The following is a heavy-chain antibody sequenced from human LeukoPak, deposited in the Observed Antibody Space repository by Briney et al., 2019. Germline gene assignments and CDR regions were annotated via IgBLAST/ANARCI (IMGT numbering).Heavy chain of an antibody. CDR2: IYSGGTI. V-gene: IGHV3-53*01. J-gene: IGHJ3*01. D-gene: IGHD3-22*01. CDR1: GFSVRTNY. Sequence: PGGSLSLSCAASGFSVRTNYMSWVRQAPGKGLEWVSVIYSGGTIRYADSVKGRFTISRDNSRDTLHLQMNSLRVDDTAVYYCVRAVHHLFYSDSSGYYGDAFEVWGQGPVGTVSS. CDR3: VRAVHHLFYSDSSGYYGDAFEV.